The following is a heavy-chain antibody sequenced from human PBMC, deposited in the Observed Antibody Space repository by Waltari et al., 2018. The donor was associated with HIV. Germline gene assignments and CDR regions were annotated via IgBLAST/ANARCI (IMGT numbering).Heavy chain of an antibody. CDR2: IYYSGSN. D-gene: IGHD3-10*01. CDR1: GGSISSYY. Sequence: QVQLQESGPGLVKPSETLSLTCTVSGGSISSYYWSWIRQPPGKGLEWIGYIYYSGSNNYSPALKRRVTISVATSKNRFSLKLSSVTAADTAVYYCARCLWFGGEYGMDVWGQGTTGTVSS. V-gene: IGHV4-59*01. J-gene: IGHJ6*02. CDR3: ARCLWFGGEYGMDV.